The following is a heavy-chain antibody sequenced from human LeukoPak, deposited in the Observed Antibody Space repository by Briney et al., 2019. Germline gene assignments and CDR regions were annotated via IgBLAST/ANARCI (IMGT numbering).Heavy chain of an antibody. J-gene: IGHJ3*02. D-gene: IGHD2-2*01. V-gene: IGHV3-7*01. Sequence: GRSLRLSCTPSALTSSSHWMSSVRHAPRKGPEWVANINLDGSEKYYVDSLMGRFAVYRDNAKNSLYLQINSLRAEDTAVYFCARDSERSSSFAFDIWGQGTMVTVSS. CDR1: ALTSSSHW. CDR2: INLDGSEK. CDR3: ARDSERSSSFAFDI.